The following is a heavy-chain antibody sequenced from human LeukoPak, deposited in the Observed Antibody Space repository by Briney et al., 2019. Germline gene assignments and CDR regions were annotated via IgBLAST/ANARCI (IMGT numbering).Heavy chain of an antibody. CDR2: IYYSGST. CDR3: ARLYSSVATVDY. Sequence: PSETLSLTCTVSGGSISSYYWSWIRQPPGKGLEWIGYIYYSGSTNYNPSLKSRVTISVDTSKNQFSLKLSSVTAADTAVYYCARLYSSVATVDYWGQGTLVTVSS. CDR1: GGSISSYY. J-gene: IGHJ4*02. D-gene: IGHD6-19*01. V-gene: IGHV4-59*01.